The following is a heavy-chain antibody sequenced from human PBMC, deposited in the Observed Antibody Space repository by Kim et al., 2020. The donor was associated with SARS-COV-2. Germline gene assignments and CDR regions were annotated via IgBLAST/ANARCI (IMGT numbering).Heavy chain of an antibody. J-gene: IGHJ5*02. CDR3: ARDPGYGDYRGWFDP. CDR2: ISAYNGNT. D-gene: IGHD4-17*01. Sequence: ASVKVSCKASGYTFTSYGISWVRQAPGQGLEWMGWISAYNGNTNYAQKLQGRVTMTTDTSTSTAYMELRSLRSDDTAVYYCARDPGYGDYRGWFDPWGQGTLVTVSS. V-gene: IGHV1-18*01. CDR1: GYTFTSYG.